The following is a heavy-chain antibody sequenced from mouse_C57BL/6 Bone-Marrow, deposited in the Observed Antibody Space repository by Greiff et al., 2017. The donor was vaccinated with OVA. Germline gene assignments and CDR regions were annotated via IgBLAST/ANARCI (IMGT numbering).Heavy chain of an antibody. CDR2: ISDGGSYT. CDR3: AREGVTTGGDY. D-gene: IGHD2-2*01. V-gene: IGHV5-4*01. Sequence: EVQGVESGGGLVKPGGSLKLSCAASGFTFSSYAMSWVRQTPEKRLEWVATISDGGSYTYYPDNVKGRFTISRDNAKNNLYLQMSHLKSEDTAMYYCAREGVTTGGDYWGQGTTLTVSS. CDR1: GFTFSSYA. J-gene: IGHJ2*01.